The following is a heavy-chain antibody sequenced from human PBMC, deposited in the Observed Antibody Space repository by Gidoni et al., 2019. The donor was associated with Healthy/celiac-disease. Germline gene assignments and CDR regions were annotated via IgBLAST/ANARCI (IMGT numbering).Heavy chain of an antibody. Sequence: QVQLVQSGAEVKKPGASVKVSCKVSGYTLTELSMHWVRQAPGKGLEWMGGFDPEDGETIYAQKFQGRVTMTEDTSTDTAYMELSSLRSEDTAVYYCATAFGYSYGYPNWFDPWGQGTLVTVSS. CDR1: GYTLTELS. J-gene: IGHJ5*02. CDR2: FDPEDGET. CDR3: ATAFGYSYGYPNWFDP. D-gene: IGHD5-18*01. V-gene: IGHV1-24*01.